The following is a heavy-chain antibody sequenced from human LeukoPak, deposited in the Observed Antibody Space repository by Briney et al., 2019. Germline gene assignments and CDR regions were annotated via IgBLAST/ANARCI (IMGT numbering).Heavy chain of an antibody. CDR1: GGSFSGYY. CDR2: INHSGST. J-gene: IGHJ4*02. Sequence: PSETLSLTCAVYGGSFSGYYWSWIRQPPGKGLEWIGEINHSGSTNYNPSLKSRVTISVDTSKNQFSLKLSSVTAADTAVYYCARGDPDYWGQGTLVTVSS. CDR3: ARGDPDY. V-gene: IGHV4-34*01.